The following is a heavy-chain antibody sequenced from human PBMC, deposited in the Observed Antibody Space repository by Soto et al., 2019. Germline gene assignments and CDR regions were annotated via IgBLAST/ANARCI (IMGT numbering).Heavy chain of an antibody. D-gene: IGHD6-6*01. CDR1: GFTVSSNY. Sequence: GGSLRLSCAASGFTVSSNYMSWVRQAPGKGLEWVSVIYSGGSTYYADSVKGRFTISRDNSKNRLYLQMNSLRAEDTAAYYCAREGRSSSSAYYYYYYMDVWGKGTTVTVSS. CDR2: IYSGGST. J-gene: IGHJ6*03. CDR3: AREGRSSSSAYYYYYYMDV. V-gene: IGHV3-66*01.